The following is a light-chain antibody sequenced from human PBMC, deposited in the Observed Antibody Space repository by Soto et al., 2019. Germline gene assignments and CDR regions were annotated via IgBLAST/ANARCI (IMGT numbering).Light chain of an antibody. CDR2: DAY. Sequence: DIPMTQSPSTLSASVGDRVTITCRASQSIGRFLAWYQHQPGKAPKLLIYDAYTLESGVPSRFSGTGYGTEFTFSITSRQPEGFGTYYCQQCYMGWSFGQGTEVDFK. V-gene: IGKV1-5*01. CDR1: QSIGRF. J-gene: IGKJ1*01. CDR3: QQCYMGWS.